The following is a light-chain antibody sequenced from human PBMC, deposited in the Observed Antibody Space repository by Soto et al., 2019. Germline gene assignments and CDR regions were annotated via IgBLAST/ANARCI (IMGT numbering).Light chain of an antibody. Sequence: QSALTQPPSASGSPGQSVTISCTGTSSDVGGYNYVSWYQQHPGKAHKLIIYEVTKRPSGVPDRFSGSKSGNTASLTVSGLLAEDEADYYCSSHAGIINVVFGGGTKRPS. J-gene: IGLJ3*02. CDR3: SSHAGIINVV. CDR2: EVT. V-gene: IGLV2-8*01. CDR1: SSDVGGYNY.